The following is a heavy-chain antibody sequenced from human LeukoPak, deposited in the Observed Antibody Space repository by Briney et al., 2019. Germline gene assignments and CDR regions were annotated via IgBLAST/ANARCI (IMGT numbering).Heavy chain of an antibody. CDR2: IYPGDSDT. CDR3: ARHTGYCSGGSCYGDF. D-gene: IGHD2-15*01. CDR1: GYTFHSYW. J-gene: IGHJ4*02. Sequence: GESLKISCKGSGYTFHSYWIAWVRQLPGKGLEWMGIIYPGDSDTRYSPSFQGPVTFSPAQSIRPASLPWSSLKASDTAMYYFARHTGYCSGGSCYGDFWGQGTPVTVSS. V-gene: IGHV5-51*01.